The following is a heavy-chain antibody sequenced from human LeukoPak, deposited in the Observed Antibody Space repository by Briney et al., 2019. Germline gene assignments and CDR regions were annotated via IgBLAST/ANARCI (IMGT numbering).Heavy chain of an antibody. CDR1: GFTFSSYA. Sequence: GGSLRLSCAASGFTFSSYAMSWVRQAPGKGLEWVSAISGSGGSTYYADSVKGRFTIPRDSSKNTLYLQMNSLRAEDTAVYYCAKGRFGELLFDYWGQGTLVTVSS. D-gene: IGHD3-10*01. CDR2: ISGSGGST. V-gene: IGHV3-23*01. CDR3: AKGRFGELLFDY. J-gene: IGHJ4*02.